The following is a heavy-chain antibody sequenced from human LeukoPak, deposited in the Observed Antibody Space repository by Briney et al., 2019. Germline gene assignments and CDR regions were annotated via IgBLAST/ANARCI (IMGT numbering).Heavy chain of an antibody. J-gene: IGHJ4*02. V-gene: IGHV1-18*01. D-gene: IGHD6-19*01. CDR3: ARAGSGSGWYFDY. CDR2: ISPYNGNT. CDR1: GYDFTSVG. Sequence: SVKVSCKASGYDFTSVGITLVRRAPGQGLEWMGWISPYNGNTRYAQKFQGRVAMTTDTSTTTAYMELRGLRFNDTAVYYCARAGSGSGWYFDYWGQGTLVTVSS.